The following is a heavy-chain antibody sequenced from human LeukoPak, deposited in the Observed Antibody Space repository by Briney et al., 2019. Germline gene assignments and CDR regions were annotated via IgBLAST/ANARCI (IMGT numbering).Heavy chain of an antibody. CDR1: GYTFTGYY. CDR3: ARDREYDSSGYYLGY. CDR2: INPNSGGT. D-gene: IGHD3-22*01. Sequence: ASVKVSCKASGYTFTGYYMHWVRQVPGQGLEWMGWINPNSGGTNYAQKFQGRVTMTRDASISTAYMELSRLRSDDTAVYYCARDREYDSSGYYLGYWGQGTLVTVSS. J-gene: IGHJ4*02. V-gene: IGHV1-2*02.